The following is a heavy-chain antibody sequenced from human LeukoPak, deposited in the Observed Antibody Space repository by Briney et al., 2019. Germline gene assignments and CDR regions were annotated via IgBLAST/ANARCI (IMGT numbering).Heavy chain of an antibody. D-gene: IGHD3-10*01. CDR3: AREKIDGDHRGIFDY. V-gene: IGHV4-59*12. Sequence: SETPSLTCTVSGASISDYYWSWIRQPPGKGLEWIGYIYYSGNTNYNPSLKSRATMSVDTSKSQFSLKLPSVTAADTAVFYCAREKIDGDHRGIFDYWGQGTLVTVSS. CDR1: GASISDYY. CDR2: IYYSGNT. J-gene: IGHJ4*02.